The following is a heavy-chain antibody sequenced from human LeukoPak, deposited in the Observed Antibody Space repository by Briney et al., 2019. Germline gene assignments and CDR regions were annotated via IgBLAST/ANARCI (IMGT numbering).Heavy chain of an antibody. V-gene: IGHV1-18*01. Sequence: GASVKVSCKASGYTFSSYGISWVRQAPGQGLEWMGWISPSNINTNYAPKFRDRLTMTTDTPTTTAYTELRSLRSDDTAVYYCVRDQGHNVDNWGQGTLVTVSS. J-gene: IGHJ4*02. CDR3: VRDQGHNVDN. D-gene: IGHD1-1*01. CDR1: GYTFSSYG. CDR2: ISPSNINT.